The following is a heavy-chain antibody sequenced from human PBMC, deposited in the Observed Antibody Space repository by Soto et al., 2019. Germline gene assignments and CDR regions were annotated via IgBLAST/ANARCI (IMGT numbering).Heavy chain of an antibody. Sequence: QVQLVQSGTEVKKPGSSVKVSCEASGVTLSNYAVTWVRQAPGQGLEWMGGIIPIFDSANYAPKFQGRVTITADKSTSTVYMELSSLGSEDTAVYFCASNYDFWDGALRPRNRKTNSYYYFMDVWGPGTTVTVSS. CDR1: GVTLSNYA. V-gene: IGHV1-69*06. CDR3: ASNYDFWDGALRPRNRKTNSYYYFMDV. J-gene: IGHJ6*02. D-gene: IGHD3-3*01. CDR2: IIPIFDSA.